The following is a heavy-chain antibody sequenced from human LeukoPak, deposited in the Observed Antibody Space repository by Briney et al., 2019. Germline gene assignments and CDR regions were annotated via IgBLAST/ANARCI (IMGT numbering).Heavy chain of an antibody. D-gene: IGHD3-16*01. CDR1: GYSLFSYW. CDR3: ARLRYASGRDALDL. Sequence: GESLNISCQVSGYSLFSYWIAWPRQMPGKGLEWMEIIFPGDSHSTYSPSFQAQVAVSVDKSINTAYRQLSSLKASDTAMYYCARLRYASGRDALDLWGQGTMVTVSS. V-gene: IGHV5-51*01. CDR2: IFPGDSHS. J-gene: IGHJ3*01.